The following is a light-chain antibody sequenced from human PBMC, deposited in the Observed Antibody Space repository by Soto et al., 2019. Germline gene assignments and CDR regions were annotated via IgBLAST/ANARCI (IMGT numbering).Light chain of an antibody. CDR3: AAWDDSLNGVV. CDR2: SNN. Sequence: QSVLTQPPSASGTPGQRVTISCSGSSSNIGSNTVNWYQQLPGTAPKLLINSNNQRPSGVPDRFSGSKSGTSFPLANSGLQAEDEADYYGAAWDDSLNGVVFGGGTKLTV. J-gene: IGLJ2*01. CDR1: SSNIGSNT. V-gene: IGLV1-44*01.